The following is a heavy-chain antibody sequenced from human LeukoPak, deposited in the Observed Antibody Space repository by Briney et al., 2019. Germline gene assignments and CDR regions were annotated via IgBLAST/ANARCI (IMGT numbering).Heavy chain of an antibody. CDR3: ARAHTYYYDSSGYLDY. CDR2: IYYSGST. Sequence: SETLSLTCTVSGVSISSYYWSWIRQPPGKGLEWIGYIYYSGSTNYNPSLKSRVTISVDTSKNQFSLKLSSVTAADTAVYYCARAHTYYYDSSGYLDYWGQGTLVTVSS. CDR1: GVSISSYY. J-gene: IGHJ4*02. D-gene: IGHD3-22*01. V-gene: IGHV4-59*01.